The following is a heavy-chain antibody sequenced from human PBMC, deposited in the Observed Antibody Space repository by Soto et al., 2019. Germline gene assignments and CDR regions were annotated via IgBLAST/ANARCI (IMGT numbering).Heavy chain of an antibody. CDR2: INPLGFST. CDR3: ARAAGRFGEIYWFAP. CDR1: GYTFTSYN. V-gene: IGHV1-46*01. Sequence: QVQLVQSGAEVKKPGASVKVSCKASGYTFTSYNMHWVRQAPGQGLEWVGMINPLGFSTTYAQKFRGRGTMTRDTVPNTVYMELTNLRFDVTAVYYCARAAGRFGEIYWFAPGGQGTLVTVSP. J-gene: IGHJ5*02. D-gene: IGHD3-10*01.